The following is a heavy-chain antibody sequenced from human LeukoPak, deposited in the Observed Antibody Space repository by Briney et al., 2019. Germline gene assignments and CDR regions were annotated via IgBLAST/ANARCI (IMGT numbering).Heavy chain of an antibody. Sequence: GGSLRLSCAASGFPSSNYYINWVRQAPGKGLEWVSSISSDSTYIYYADSLKGRFTISRDNAKKSVYLQMDSLRAKDTAVYYCAIFFDYWGQGTLVTVSS. J-gene: IGHJ4*02. CDR2: ISSDSTYI. CDR1: GFPSSNYY. V-gene: IGHV3-21*01. CDR3: AIFFDY.